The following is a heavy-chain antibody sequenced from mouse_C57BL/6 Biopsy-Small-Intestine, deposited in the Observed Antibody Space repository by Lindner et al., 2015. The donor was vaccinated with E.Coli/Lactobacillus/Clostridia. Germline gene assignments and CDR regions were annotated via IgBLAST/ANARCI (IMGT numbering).Heavy chain of an antibody. CDR3: ARSRTTVVATRYAMDY. Sequence: VQLQESGAELVRPGTSVKMSCKASGYAFSSSWMNWVKQRPGKGLEWIGQIYPGDGDTNYNGKFKGKATLTADKSSSTAYMELRSLTSEDTAVYYCARSRTTVVATRYAMDYWGQGTSVTVSS. J-gene: IGHJ4*01. V-gene: IGHV1-80*01. D-gene: IGHD1-1*01. CDR1: GYAFSSSW. CDR2: IYPGDGDT.